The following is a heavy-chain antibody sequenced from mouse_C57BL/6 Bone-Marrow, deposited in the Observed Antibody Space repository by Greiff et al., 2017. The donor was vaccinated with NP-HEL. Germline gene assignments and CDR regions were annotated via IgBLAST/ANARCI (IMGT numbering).Heavy chain of an antibody. CDR3: ASPYDYDVAWFAY. CDR2: ISIGGGYS. V-gene: IGHV5-6*01. Sequence: EVQGVESGGDLVKPGGSLKLSCAASGFTFSSYGMSWVRQTPDKRLEWVATISIGGGYSFYPDSVKGGFTIYRDNAKNTLYLQMSSLKSEDTAMYYCASPYDYDVAWFAYGGQGTVVTVSA. J-gene: IGHJ3*01. D-gene: IGHD2-4*01. CDR1: GFTFSSYG.